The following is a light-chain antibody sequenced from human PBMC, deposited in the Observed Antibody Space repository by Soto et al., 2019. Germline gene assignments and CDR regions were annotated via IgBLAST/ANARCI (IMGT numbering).Light chain of an antibody. V-gene: IGKV3-20*01. CDR2: GTS. CDR3: QQYGSSPTT. J-gene: IGKJ1*01. CDR1: QSVSSNY. Sequence: EVVLTQSTGTLSLSPGERATLSCRASQSVSSNYLAWYQQKPGQAPRLLMYGTSSRATGIPDRFSGSGSGTDFTLTISRLEPEDFAVYYCQQYGSSPTTFGQGTKVEIK.